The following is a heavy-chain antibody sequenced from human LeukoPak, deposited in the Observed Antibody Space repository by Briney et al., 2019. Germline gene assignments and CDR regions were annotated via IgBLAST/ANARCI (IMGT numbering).Heavy chain of an antibody. CDR3: ARVPAAMDYYYYYMDV. CDR1: GGSISSYY. V-gene: IGHV4-59*01. J-gene: IGHJ6*03. D-gene: IGHD2-2*01. Sequence: SETLSLTCTVSGGSISSYYWSWIRQPPGKGLEWIGYIYYSGSTNYNPSLKRRVTISVDTSKNQCSLKLSSVTAADTAVYYCARVPAAMDYYYYYMDVWGKGTTVTVSS. CDR2: IYYSGST.